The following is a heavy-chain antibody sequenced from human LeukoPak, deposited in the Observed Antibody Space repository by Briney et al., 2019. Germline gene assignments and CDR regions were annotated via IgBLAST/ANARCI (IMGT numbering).Heavy chain of an antibody. D-gene: IGHD6-13*01. V-gene: IGHV4-59*08. Sequence: SETLSLTCTVSGGSINNYYWSWIRQPPGEGLEWIGYIYRSGSTKYNPSLKSRVTISVDTSKNQFSLKLSSVTAADTAVYYCARHGAQLAYYFDYWGQGTLVTVSS. CDR2: IYRSGST. CDR3: ARHGAQLAYYFDY. CDR1: GGSINNYY. J-gene: IGHJ4*02.